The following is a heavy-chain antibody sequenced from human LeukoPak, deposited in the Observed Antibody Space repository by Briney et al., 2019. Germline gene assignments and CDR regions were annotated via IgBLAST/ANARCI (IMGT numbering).Heavy chain of an antibody. V-gene: IGHV3-21*04. CDR3: ATSPQLLLGGYYYYYMDV. D-gene: IGHD2-2*01. Sequence: GGSLRLSCAASGFTFSSYSMNWVRQAPGKGLEWVSSISSSSSYIYYADSVKGRFTISRDNAKNSLYLQMNSLRSEDTAVYYCATSPQLLLGGYYYYYMDVWGKGTTVTVSS. CDR1: GFTFSSYS. CDR2: ISSSSSYI. J-gene: IGHJ6*03.